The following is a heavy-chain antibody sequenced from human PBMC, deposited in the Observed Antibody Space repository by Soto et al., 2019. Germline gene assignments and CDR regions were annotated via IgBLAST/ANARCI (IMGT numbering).Heavy chain of an antibody. Sequence: AGGALGLSCAAPGFTFRSYSMNWVRPGPGKGLEWVSYISGSSSTMYYADSVRGRFTISRDNAKNSLYLQMNSLRAEDTAVFYCAREIGYSSGRPNFDYWGQGALVTVSS. CDR3: AREIGYSSGRPNFDY. J-gene: IGHJ4*02. D-gene: IGHD2-15*01. V-gene: IGHV3-48*01. CDR1: GFTFRSYS. CDR2: ISGSSSTM.